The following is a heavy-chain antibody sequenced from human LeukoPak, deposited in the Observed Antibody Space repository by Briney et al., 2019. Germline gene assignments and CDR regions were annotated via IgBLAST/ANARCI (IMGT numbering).Heavy chain of an antibody. CDR2: ISASDGST. D-gene: IGHD3-10*01. V-gene: IGHV3-23*01. CDR1: GFTFRNYA. CDR3: AKKYYYGSGTYLYHFDY. Sequence: GGSLRLSCAASGFTFRNYAMSWVRQAPGKGLEWVSTISASDGSTHYADSVKGRFTISRDNSKNTLYLQMNSLRADDTAVYCCAKKYYYGSGTYLYHFDYWGQGTLVTVSS. J-gene: IGHJ4*02.